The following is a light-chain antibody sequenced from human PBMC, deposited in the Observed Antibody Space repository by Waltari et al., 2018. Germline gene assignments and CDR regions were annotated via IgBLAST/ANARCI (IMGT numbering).Light chain of an antibody. CDR2: DVS. V-gene: IGLV2-11*01. Sequence: QSARTQPASVSGYPGQSIPIACTGTSSHVWSYNPVSWDQPHPGEAPKLMIYDVSKRPSGVPDRFSGSKSGNPASLTISGLQAEDDAAYYCCSYAGNYIFHVFRTGTKVTVL. CDR1: SSHVWSYNP. CDR3: CSYAGNYIFHV. J-gene: IGLJ1*01.